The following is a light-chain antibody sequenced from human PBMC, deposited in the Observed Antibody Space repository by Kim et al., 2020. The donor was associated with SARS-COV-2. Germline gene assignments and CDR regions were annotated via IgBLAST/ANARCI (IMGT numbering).Light chain of an antibody. J-gene: IGKJ2*01. CDR3: HQYGSSPLT. V-gene: IGKV3-20*01. Sequence: LSPGERATLSCRASQSVTSNFLAWYQQKPGQAPKLLIYSESSRATGIPDRFSGSGSGTDFTLTINRVEPEDFVVYYCHQYGSSPLTFGPGTKLEI. CDR1: QSVTSNF. CDR2: SES.